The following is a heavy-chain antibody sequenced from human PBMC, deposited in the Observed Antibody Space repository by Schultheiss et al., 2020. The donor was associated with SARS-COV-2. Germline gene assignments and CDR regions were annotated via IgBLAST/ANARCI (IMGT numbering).Heavy chain of an antibody. CDR3: ARDYSSGWYPDWFDP. CDR1: GFTFSSYW. V-gene: IGHV3-74*01. J-gene: IGHJ5*02. Sequence: GGSLRLSCAASGFTFSSYWMHWVRQAPGKGLVWVSRINSDGSSTSYADSVKGRFTISRDNAKNTLYLQMNSLRAEDTAVYYCARDYSSGWYPDWFDPWGQGTLVTVSS. CDR2: INSDGSST. D-gene: IGHD6-19*01.